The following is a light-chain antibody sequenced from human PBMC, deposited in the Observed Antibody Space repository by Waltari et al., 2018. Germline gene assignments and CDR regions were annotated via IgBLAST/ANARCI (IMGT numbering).Light chain of an antibody. V-gene: IGKV1-12*01. J-gene: IGKJ4*01. CDR2: GAS. CDR1: QSIVNW. CDR3: QQAFVEVS. Sequence: DIHITQSPSSASASVGDRVTITCRASQSIVNWLAWYQQRPGKAPKLLIYGASNLQGGVPSRFSGSGSGTDFTLTINNLQPEDFATYYCQQAFVEVSFAGGTRVEIK.